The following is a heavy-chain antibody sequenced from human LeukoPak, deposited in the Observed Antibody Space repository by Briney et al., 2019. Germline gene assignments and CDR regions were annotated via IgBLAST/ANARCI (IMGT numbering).Heavy chain of an antibody. J-gene: IGHJ4*02. Sequence: GSLRLPCAASGLTVRRNYMSWVRQAPGKGLEWVSVIYSGGSTYYADSVKGRFTISRDNSKNTLYLQMNSLRAEDTAVYYCASTYYGSGSYFAYWGQGTLVTVSS. CDR2: IYSGGST. CDR1: GLTVRRNY. V-gene: IGHV3-66*01. D-gene: IGHD3-10*01. CDR3: ASTYYGSGSYFAY.